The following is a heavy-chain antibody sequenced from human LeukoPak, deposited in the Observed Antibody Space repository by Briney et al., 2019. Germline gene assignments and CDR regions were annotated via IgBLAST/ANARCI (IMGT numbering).Heavy chain of an antibody. Sequence: GGSLRLSCAASGFTFSSDRVHWVRQAPGKGLVWVSRINSDGSSTSYADSVKGRFTISRDNAKNTLYLQMNSLRAEGTAVYYCAILVVTPDDAFDIWGQGTMVTVSS. CDR3: AILVVTPDDAFDI. CDR2: INSDGSST. D-gene: IGHD4-23*01. J-gene: IGHJ3*02. CDR1: GFTFSSDR. V-gene: IGHV3-74*01.